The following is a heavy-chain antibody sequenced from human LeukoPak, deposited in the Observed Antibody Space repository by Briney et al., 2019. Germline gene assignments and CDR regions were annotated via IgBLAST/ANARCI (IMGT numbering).Heavy chain of an antibody. Sequence: SVKVSCKASGGTFSSYAISWVRQAPGQGLEWMGGIIPIFGTANYAQKFQGRVTITADESTSTAYMELSSLRSEDTAVYYCARGAGLQFQEKTLFDYWGQGTLVTVSS. D-gene: IGHD5-24*01. CDR2: IIPIFGTA. CDR3: ARGAGLQFQEKTLFDY. V-gene: IGHV1-69*13. CDR1: GGTFSSYA. J-gene: IGHJ4*02.